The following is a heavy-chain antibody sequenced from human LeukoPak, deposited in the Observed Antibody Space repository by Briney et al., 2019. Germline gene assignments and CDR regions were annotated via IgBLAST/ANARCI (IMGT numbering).Heavy chain of an antibody. CDR2: IYSGGST. V-gene: IGHV3-53*01. CDR3: ARGDYGDYL. Sequence: GGSLRLSCAGSGFTVTSNYMSWVRQAPGQGLEWVSVIYSGGSTYYAGSVRGRFTISRDNSKNTLYLQMNSLRAEDTAVYYCARGDYGDYLWGQGTMVTVSS. CDR1: GFTVTSNY. J-gene: IGHJ3*01. D-gene: IGHD4-17*01.